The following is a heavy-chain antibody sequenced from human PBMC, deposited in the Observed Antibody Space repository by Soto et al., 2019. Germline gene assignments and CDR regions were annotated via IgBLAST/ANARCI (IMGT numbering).Heavy chain of an antibody. CDR1: GFTFSNAG. D-gene: IGHD6-13*01. J-gene: IGHJ6*02. V-gene: IGHV3-15*07. CDR2: IKSKTDGGTT. CDR3: TTATSSSFPYYYYGMDV. Sequence: GGSLRLSCAASGFTFSNAGMNWVRQAPGKGLEWIGRIKSKTDGGTTDYAAPVKGRFTISRDDSKNTLYLQMNSLKTEDTAVYYCTTATSSSFPYYYYGMDVWGQGTTVTVSS.